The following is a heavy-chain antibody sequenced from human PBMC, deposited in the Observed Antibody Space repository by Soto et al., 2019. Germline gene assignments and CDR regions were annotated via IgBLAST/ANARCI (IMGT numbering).Heavy chain of an antibody. CDR2: IIPIFGTA. D-gene: IGHD6-13*01. CDR3: ARTIAAAGPTTNYYYYYGMDV. V-gene: IGHV1-69*01. CDR1: GGTFSSYA. Sequence: QVQLVQSGAEVKKPGSSVKVSCKASGGTFSSYAISWVRQAPGQGLEWMGGIIPIFGTANYAQKFQGRVTITADESTSTAYMELSSLRAEDTAVYYCARTIAAAGPTTNYYYYYGMDVWGQGTTVTVSS. J-gene: IGHJ6*02.